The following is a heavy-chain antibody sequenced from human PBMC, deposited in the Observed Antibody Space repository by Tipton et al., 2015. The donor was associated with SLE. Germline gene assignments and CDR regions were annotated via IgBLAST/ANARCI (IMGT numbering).Heavy chain of an antibody. CDR3: ARDPTNWGSNWYFDL. J-gene: IGHJ2*01. CDR2: IYYSGST. CDR1: GGSFSGYY. D-gene: IGHD7-27*01. V-gene: IGHV4-30-4*01. Sequence: TLSLTCAVYGGSFSGYYWSWIRQPPGKGLEWIGYIYYSGSTYYNPSLKSRVTISADTSKNQFSLKLSSVTAADTAVYYCARDPTNWGSNWYFDLWGRGTLVTVSS.